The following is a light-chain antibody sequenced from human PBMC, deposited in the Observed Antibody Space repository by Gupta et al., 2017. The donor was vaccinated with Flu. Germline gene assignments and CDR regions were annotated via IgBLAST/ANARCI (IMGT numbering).Light chain of an antibody. J-gene: IGLJ1*01. CDR1: TSNIGSNT. CDR3: AAWDSSLSVYV. V-gene: IGLV1-44*01. CDR2: SDY. Sequence: QSVLAQPPSTSDPPGQRVTISCSGSTSNIGSNTVNWYQQLPGTAPKLLIHSDYKRPSGVPDRFSASKSGTSASLAISGLQAEDEADYYCAAWDSSLSVYVFGTGTKVTVL.